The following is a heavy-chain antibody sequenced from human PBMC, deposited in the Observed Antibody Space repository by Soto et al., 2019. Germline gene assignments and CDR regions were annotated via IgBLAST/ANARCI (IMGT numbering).Heavy chain of an antibody. D-gene: IGHD1-7*01. J-gene: IGHJ6*02. V-gene: IGHV5-10-1*01. CDR1: GYSFTTYW. CDR3: ASLGTAVTSVAHYCMDV. CDR2: IDPSDSYI. Sequence: GESLKICCKGSGYSFTTYWINWVHQMPGKGLGWMGKIDPSDSYINYSPSFQGHVSISLDKSMSTAYLQWSSLKASDTAMYYWASLGTAVTSVAHYCMDVWGQGTTITVSS.